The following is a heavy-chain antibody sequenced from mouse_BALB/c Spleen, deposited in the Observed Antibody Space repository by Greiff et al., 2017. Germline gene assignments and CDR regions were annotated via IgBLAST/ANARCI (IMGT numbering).Heavy chain of an antibody. CDR3: LYDDAMDY. D-gene: IGHD2-12*01. V-gene: IGHV14-4*02. J-gene: IGHJ4*01. CDR1: GFNIKDYY. Sequence: EVKLQQSGAELVRSGASVKLSCTASGFNIKDYYMHWVKQRPEQGLEWIGWIDPENGDTEYAPKFQGKATMTADTSSNTAYLQLSSLTSEDTAVYYCLYDDAMDYWGQGTSVTVSS. CDR2: IDPENGDT.